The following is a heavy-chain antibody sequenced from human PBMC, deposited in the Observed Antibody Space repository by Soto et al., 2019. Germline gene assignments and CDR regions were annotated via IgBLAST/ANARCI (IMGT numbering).Heavy chain of an antibody. CDR1: GGSVSSGSYY. CDR3: ARPLYSYGPMDV. Sequence: QVQLQESGPGLVKPSETLSLTCTVSGGSVSSGSYYWSWIRQPPGKGLEWIGYIYYSGSTNYKPSLNSRVTISVDTSKNQFSLKLSSVTAADTAVYYCARPLYSYGPMDVWGQGTTVTVSS. D-gene: IGHD5-18*01. CDR2: IYYSGST. J-gene: IGHJ6*02. V-gene: IGHV4-61*01.